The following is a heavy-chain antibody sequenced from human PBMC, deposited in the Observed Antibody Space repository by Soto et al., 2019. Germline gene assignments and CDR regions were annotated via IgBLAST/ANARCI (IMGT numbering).Heavy chain of an antibody. CDR2: IWYDGSNK. Sequence: PGGSLRLSCAASGFTFSSYGMHWVRQAPGKGLEWVAVIWYDGSNKYYADSVKGRFTISRDNSKNTLYLQMNSLRAEDTAVYYCARDPPPFGELYYYYYYYMDVWGKGTTVTVSS. V-gene: IGHV3-33*01. D-gene: IGHD3-10*01. J-gene: IGHJ6*03. CDR3: ARDPPPFGELYYYYYYYMDV. CDR1: GFTFSSYG.